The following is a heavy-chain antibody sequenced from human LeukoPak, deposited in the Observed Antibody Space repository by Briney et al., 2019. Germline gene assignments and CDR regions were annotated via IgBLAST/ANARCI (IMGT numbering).Heavy chain of an antibody. V-gene: IGHV3-74*01. D-gene: IGHD2-15*01. J-gene: IGHJ4*02. CDR3: AREVCIGGSCSVFDY. Sequence: GGSLRLSCAASGFTFSSYSMNWVRQAPGKGLVWVSRINSDGSSRTYADSVKGRFTISRDNAKNTLSLQMNSLRTEDTAVYYCAREVCIGGSCSVFDYWGQGTLVTVSS. CDR2: INSDGSSR. CDR1: GFTFSSYS.